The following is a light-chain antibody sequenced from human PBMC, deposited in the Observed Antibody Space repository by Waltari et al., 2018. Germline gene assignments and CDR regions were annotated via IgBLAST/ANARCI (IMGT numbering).Light chain of an antibody. J-gene: IGKJ4*01. CDR3: QQYYGVPLT. CDR1: QSVLYSANNKDY. CDR2: WAS. V-gene: IGKV4-1*01. Sequence: DIVMTQSPDFLAVSLGERATINCKSSQSVLYSANNKDYLAWYQQKPGQPPKLLIYWASTRESGVPDRISGSGSRTDFTLTISSLQAEDVAVYYCQQYYGVPLTFGGGTKVEIK.